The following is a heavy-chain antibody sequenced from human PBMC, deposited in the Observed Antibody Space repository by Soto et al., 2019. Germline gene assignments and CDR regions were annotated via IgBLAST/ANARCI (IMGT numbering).Heavy chain of an antibody. CDR1: GFTFSSYW. J-gene: IGHJ6*02. CDR2: IKQDGSEK. D-gene: IGHD4-17*01. Sequence: EVQLVESGGGLVQPGGSLRLSCAASGFTFSSYWMSWVRQAPGKGLEWVANIKQDGSEKYYVDSVKGRFTISRDNAKNSLYLQMNSLRAEDTAVYYCARDLGYGCNSEGNYYYYGMDVWGQGTTVTVSS. CDR3: ARDLGYGCNSEGNYYYYGMDV. V-gene: IGHV3-7*01.